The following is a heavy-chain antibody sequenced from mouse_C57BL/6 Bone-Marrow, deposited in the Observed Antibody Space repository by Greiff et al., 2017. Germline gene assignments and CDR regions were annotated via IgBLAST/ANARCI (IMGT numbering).Heavy chain of an antibody. D-gene: IGHD1-1*01. CDR3: ARLGNYVNFDY. V-gene: IGHV1-82*01. CDR1: GYAFSSSW. Sequence: VQLQQSGLELVKPGASVKISCKASGYAFSSSWMNWVKQRPGTGLEWIGRIYPGDGDTYYNGKFKGKATLTADKSSSTAYMQLSSLTSEDSAVYFCARLGNYVNFDYWGQGTTLTVSS. J-gene: IGHJ2*01. CDR2: IYPGDGDT.